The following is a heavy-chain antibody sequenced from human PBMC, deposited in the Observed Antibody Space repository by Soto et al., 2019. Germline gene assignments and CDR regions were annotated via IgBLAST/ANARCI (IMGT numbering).Heavy chain of an antibody. CDR2: INSGGRFI. Sequence: EVQLVESGGGLVKPGESLRLSCAASGFSFGASSMNWVRQAPGNGLEWVSSINSGGRFIYYADSIKGRFTISRDNDKNSLHLQMNSLRAEDTAVYYFAKARGDMVYSRSSFDYWGQGALGTVSS. V-gene: IGHV3-21*02. CDR1: GFSFGASS. D-gene: IGHD2-8*01. J-gene: IGHJ4*02. CDR3: AKARGDMVYSRSSFDY.